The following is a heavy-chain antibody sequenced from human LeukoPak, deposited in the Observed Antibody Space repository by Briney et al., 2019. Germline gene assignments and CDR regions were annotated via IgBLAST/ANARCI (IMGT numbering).Heavy chain of an antibody. V-gene: IGHV4-34*01. J-gene: IGHJ4*02. CDR1: GESSFSNYY. Sequence: SETPSLTCAVYGESSFSNYYWSWIRQTPGGALEWIGEINHSGYTNYNPSLKSRVTLSIDTSKNQFSLRLNSVTAADTAVYYCSRQVVGNDYWGKGTLVTVSS. D-gene: IGHD3-22*01. CDR2: INHSGYT. CDR3: SRQVVGNDY.